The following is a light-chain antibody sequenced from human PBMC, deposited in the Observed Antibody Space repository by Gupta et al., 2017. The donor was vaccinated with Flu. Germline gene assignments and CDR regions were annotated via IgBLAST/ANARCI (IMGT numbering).Light chain of an antibody. CDR3: YSYTTSSTPWV. CDR2: EVS. CDR1: SSDVGGSKY. V-gene: IGLV2-14*01. J-gene: IGLJ3*02. Sequence: ITISCTGTSSDVGGSKYVSWYEHHPGKAPNLIIFEVSHRPSGVSNRFSGSKSGNTASLTISGLQADDEADYYCYSYTTSSTPWVFGGGTKLTVL.